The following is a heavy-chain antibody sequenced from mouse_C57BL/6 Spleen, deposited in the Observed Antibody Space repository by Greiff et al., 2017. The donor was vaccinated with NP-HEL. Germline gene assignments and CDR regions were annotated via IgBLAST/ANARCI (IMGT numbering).Heavy chain of an antibody. D-gene: IGHD1-1*01. CDR1: GFTFSSYG. Sequence: EVQVVESGGDLVKPGGSLKLSCAASGFTFSSYGMSWVRQTPDKRLEWVATISSGGSYTYYPDSVKGRFTISRDNAKNTLYLQISSLKSEDTAMYYCARHYGSTLYYFDYWGQGTTLTVSS. CDR3: ARHYGSTLYYFDY. CDR2: ISSGGSYT. J-gene: IGHJ2*01. V-gene: IGHV5-6*01.